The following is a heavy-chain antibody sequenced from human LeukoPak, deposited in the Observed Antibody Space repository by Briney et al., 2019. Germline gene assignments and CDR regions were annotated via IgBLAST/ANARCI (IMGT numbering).Heavy chain of an antibody. CDR2: TNPHKGNT. D-gene: IGHD4-23*01. Sequence: ASVKVSCKASGYTFVTYGISWVRQAPGQGLEWMGWTNPHKGNTNYVQKFQDRVTMTTDTSTSTAYMELRSLRSDDTAVYYCARDKKFVGWHHGNSVGYWGQGTLVTVSS. CDR1: GYTFVTYG. J-gene: IGHJ4*02. V-gene: IGHV1-18*01. CDR3: ARDKKFVGWHHGNSVGY.